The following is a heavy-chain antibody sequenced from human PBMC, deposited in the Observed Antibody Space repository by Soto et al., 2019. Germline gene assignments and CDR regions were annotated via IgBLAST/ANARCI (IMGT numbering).Heavy chain of an antibody. Sequence: EVQLLESGGGLVQPGGSLRLSCAASGFTFSSYAMKWVRQAPGKGLEWVSLIGESGTPTYYADSVKGRFTISRDNSGNTLFLEMYSLSAEGTAVYYCARFIPGVRYYGMDVWCQGATVTVSS. CDR3: ARFIPGVRYYGMDV. V-gene: IGHV3-23*01. CDR1: GFTFSSYA. CDR2: IGESGTPT. D-gene: IGHD2-2*01. J-gene: IGHJ6*02.